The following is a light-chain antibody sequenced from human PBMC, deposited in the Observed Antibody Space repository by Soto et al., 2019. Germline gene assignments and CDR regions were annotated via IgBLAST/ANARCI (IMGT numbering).Light chain of an antibody. J-gene: IGKJ5*01. CDR1: QGITSS. CDR2: GVT. CDR3: QEYDSVLGIT. V-gene: IGKV1-27*01. Sequence: DVQMTQSPSSLSASVGDRVTITCRTTQGITSSLAWYQQKPGKAPELLIHGVTTLNFGVTGRFSGSGSGTDFTLTISSLQPEDVAPYYCQEYDSVLGITFGQGTRLEIK.